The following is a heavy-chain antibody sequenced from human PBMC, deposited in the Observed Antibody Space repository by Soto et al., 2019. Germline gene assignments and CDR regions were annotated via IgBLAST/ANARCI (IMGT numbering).Heavy chain of an antibody. J-gene: IGHJ6*02. V-gene: IGHV4-34*01. Sequence: ASETLSLTCAVYGGSFSDYYWSWIRQPPGKGLEWIGEITHTGGSDSNPSLESRATISVDTTKNQFSLKLSSVTTADTAVYYCARVMVGATGLYYYYYGMDVWGQGTTVTVSS. CDR2: ITHTGGS. CDR1: GGSFSDYY. CDR3: ARVMVGATGLYYYYYGMDV. D-gene: IGHD1-26*01.